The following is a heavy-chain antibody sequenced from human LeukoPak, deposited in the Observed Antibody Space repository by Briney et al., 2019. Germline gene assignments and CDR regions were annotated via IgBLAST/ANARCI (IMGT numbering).Heavy chain of an antibody. CDR3: ASHFGQGRYFVTLDY. V-gene: IGHV1-46*01. CDR1: GYTFTSYY. CDR2: INPSGGST. Sequence: ASVNVSCKASGYTFTSYYMHWVRQAPGQGLEWMGIINPSGGSTSYAQKFQGRVTMTRDTSTSTVYMELSSLRSEDTAVYYCASHFGQGRYFVTLDYWGQGTLVTVSS. J-gene: IGHJ4*02. D-gene: IGHD3-9*01.